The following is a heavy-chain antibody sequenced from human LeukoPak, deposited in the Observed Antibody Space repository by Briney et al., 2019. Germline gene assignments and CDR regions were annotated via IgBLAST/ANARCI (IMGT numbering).Heavy chain of an antibody. V-gene: IGHV3-66*02. Sequence: PGGSLRLSCAVSGFTVSGNYMTWVRQAPGKGLEWGSVIYSGGSTYYADSVKGRFTISRDNSKNMLYLQMNSLRAEDTAVYYCARGKAVAGIFDFWGQGTLVTVSS. CDR3: ARGKAVAGIFDF. CDR1: GFTVSGNY. D-gene: IGHD6-19*01. CDR2: IYSGGST. J-gene: IGHJ4*02.